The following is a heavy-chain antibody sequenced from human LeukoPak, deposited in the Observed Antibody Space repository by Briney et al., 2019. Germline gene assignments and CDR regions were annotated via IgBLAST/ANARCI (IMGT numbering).Heavy chain of an antibody. V-gene: IGHV1-69*13. CDR2: IIPIFGTA. Sequence: GASVKVSCKASGGTFSSYAISWVRQAPGQGLEWMGGIIPIFGTANYAQKFQGRVTITADESTSTAYMELSSLRSEDTAVYYCARDSPTYSGSYYALHDAFDIWGQGTMVTVSS. CDR3: ARDSPTYSGSYYALHDAFDI. D-gene: IGHD1-26*01. J-gene: IGHJ3*02. CDR1: GGTFSSYA.